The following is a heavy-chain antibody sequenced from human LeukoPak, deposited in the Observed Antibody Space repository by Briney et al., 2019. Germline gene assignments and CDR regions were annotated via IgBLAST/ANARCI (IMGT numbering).Heavy chain of an antibody. D-gene: IGHD3-22*01. V-gene: IGHV1-2*02. CDR2: INPNSGGT. CDR3: ARGGWYSVVDITAAFDI. Sequence: GASVKVSCKASGFSFTNSAVHWVRQAPGQGLEWMGWINPNSGGTNYAQKFQGRVTMTRDTSISTAYMELSRLRSDDTAVYYCARGGWYSVVDITAAFDIWGQGTMVTVSS. CDR1: GFSFTNSA. J-gene: IGHJ3*02.